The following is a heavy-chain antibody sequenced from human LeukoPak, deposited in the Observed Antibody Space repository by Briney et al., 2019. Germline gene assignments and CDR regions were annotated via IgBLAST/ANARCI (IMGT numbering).Heavy chain of an antibody. Sequence: QTLSLTCAISGDSVSINSVTWSWIRQSPSRGLEWLGRTYYRSTWYNDYAVSVRGRITVNPDTSKNQFSLHLNSVTPEDTAVYYCARRLTQYDCFDPWGQGILVTVSS. CDR3: ARRLTQYDCFDP. CDR2: TYYRSTWYN. CDR1: GDSVSINSVT. V-gene: IGHV6-1*01. D-gene: IGHD2-2*01. J-gene: IGHJ5*02.